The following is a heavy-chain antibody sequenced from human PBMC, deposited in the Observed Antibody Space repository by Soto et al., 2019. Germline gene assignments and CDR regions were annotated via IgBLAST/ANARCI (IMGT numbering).Heavy chain of an antibody. Sequence: QVQLQESGPGLVRPSGTVSLTCAVSGLSISSGDWWSWVRQPPGKGLEWIGEIHHSGSTNYNPSLKSRVTVSVVPSKDLFSLTLTSVTAADPAFYYCARDQGSHPGDWGQGTLVSVSS. D-gene: IGHD6-13*01. J-gene: IGHJ4*02. CDR1: GLSISSGDW. CDR3: ARDQGSHPGD. V-gene: IGHV4-4*02. CDR2: IHHSGST.